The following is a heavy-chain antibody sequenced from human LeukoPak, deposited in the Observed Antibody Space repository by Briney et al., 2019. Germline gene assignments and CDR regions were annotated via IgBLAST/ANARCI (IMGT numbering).Heavy chain of an antibody. V-gene: IGHV3-15*01. D-gene: IGHD4-11*01. CDR2: IKSNTDGGTT. CDR1: GFTFSNAW. CDR3: AKDKTTVTL. Sequence: GGSLRLSCAVSGFTFSNAWMTWVRQAPGKGLEWVGHIKSNTDGGTTDYAAPVKDRFSISRDDSKNTLYLQMNSLKTEDTAVYYCAKDKTTVTLWGQGTLVTVSS. J-gene: IGHJ4*02.